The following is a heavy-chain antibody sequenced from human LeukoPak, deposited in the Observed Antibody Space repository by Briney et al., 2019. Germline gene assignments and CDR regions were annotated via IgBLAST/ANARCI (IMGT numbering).Heavy chain of an antibody. CDR3: ASRGNDYGDYVAWAY. CDR2: INHSGST. J-gene: IGHJ4*02. CDR1: GGSFSGYY. V-gene: IGHV4-34*01. Sequence: SETLSLTCAVYGGSFSGYYWSWIRQPPGKGLEWIGEINHSGSTNYNPSLKSRVTISVDTSKSQFSLKLSSVTAADTAVYYCASRGNDYGDYVAWAYWGQGTLVTVSS. D-gene: IGHD4-17*01.